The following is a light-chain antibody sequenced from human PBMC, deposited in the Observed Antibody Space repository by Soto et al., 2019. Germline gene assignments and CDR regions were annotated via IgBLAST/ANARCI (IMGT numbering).Light chain of an antibody. V-gene: IGKV3-20*01. CDR2: GAS. Sequence: TQSPSSLAACVGDRVVITCRASQTISSYLAWYQQKPGQAPRLLIYGASSRATGIPDRFSGSGSGTDFTLTISRLEPEDFAVYYCQQYGSSPQTFGQGTKVDIK. J-gene: IGKJ1*01. CDR1: QTISSY. CDR3: QQYGSSPQT.